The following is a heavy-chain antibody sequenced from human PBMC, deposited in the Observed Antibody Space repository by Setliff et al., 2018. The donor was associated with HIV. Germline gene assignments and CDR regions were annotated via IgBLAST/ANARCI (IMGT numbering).Heavy chain of an antibody. CDR3: THMGHYFDGTGYNRMYYFDY. D-gene: IGHD3-22*01. Sequence: PGGSLRLSCAASGFTFSNAWLSWARQAPGKGLEWVGRIKSKTDGGTTDYAAPVKGRFTISRDDSKNMLYLEMSNLQTEDTAMYYCTHMGHYFDGTGYNRMYYFDYWGQGALVTVSS. CDR1: GFTFSNAW. CDR2: IKSKTDGGTT. J-gene: IGHJ4*02. V-gene: IGHV3-15*01.